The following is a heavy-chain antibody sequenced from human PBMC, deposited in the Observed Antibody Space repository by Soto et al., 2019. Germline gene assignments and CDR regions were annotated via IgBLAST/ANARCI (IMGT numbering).Heavy chain of an antibody. V-gene: IGHV1-18*01. J-gene: IGHJ5*02. Sequence: ALVKVSCKASGYTFTSYGISWVRQAPGQGLEWMGWISAYNGNTNYAQKLQGRVTMTTDTSTSTAYMELRSLRSDDTAVYYCAREHTIAAAGTAWFDPWGQGTLVTVSS. CDR1: GYTFTSYG. CDR3: AREHTIAAAGTAWFDP. D-gene: IGHD6-13*01. CDR2: ISAYNGNT.